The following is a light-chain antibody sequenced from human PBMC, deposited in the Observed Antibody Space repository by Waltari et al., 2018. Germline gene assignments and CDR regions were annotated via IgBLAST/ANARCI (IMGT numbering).Light chain of an antibody. Sequence: QSALTQPASVSGSPGQSITLSCTGTSSDVGGYHSASWYQQHPGKAPKVMIYEVSNRPSGVSNRFSGSKSGNTASLTISGLQAEDEADYYCSSYTSSNTWVFGGGTKLTVL. V-gene: IGLV2-14*01. CDR3: SSYTSSNTWV. J-gene: IGLJ3*02. CDR2: EVS. CDR1: SSDVGGYHS.